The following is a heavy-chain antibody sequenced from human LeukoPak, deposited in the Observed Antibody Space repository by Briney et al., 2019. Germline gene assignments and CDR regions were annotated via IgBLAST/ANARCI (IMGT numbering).Heavy chain of an antibody. D-gene: IGHD3-10*01. J-gene: IGHJ6*02. V-gene: IGHV3-13*04. CDR1: GFTFSSYD. CDR2: IYTAGVT. Sequence: PGGSLRLSCAGSGFTFSSYDMHWVRQAAGKGLEWVAAIYTAGVTYYPAPVRGRFTISRGNDNNSFFLQMNSLGAGDTAVYYCARGGYVGSGPMDVWGQGTTVTVSS. CDR3: ARGGYVGSGPMDV.